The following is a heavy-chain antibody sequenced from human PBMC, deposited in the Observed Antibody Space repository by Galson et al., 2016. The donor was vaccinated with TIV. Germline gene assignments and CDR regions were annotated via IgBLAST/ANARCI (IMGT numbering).Heavy chain of an antibody. CDR3: ARAQVKAARGWYYYYGMDV. Sequence: SVKVSCKASGYTFTGYYMHWVRQAPGQGLEWMGWINPNSGGTNYAQKFQGWVTMTRDTSISTAYMELSRLRSDDTAVYYCARAQVKAARGWYYYYGMDVWGQGTTVTVSS. V-gene: IGHV1-2*04. J-gene: IGHJ6*02. D-gene: IGHD6-6*01. CDR2: INPNSGGT. CDR1: GYTFTGYY.